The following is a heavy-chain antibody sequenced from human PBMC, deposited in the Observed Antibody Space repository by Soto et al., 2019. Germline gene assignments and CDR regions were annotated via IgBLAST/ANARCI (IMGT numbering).Heavy chain of an antibody. V-gene: IGHV3-33*01. CDR2: IWYDGSNK. J-gene: IGHJ4*02. CDR1: GFTFSSYG. CDR3: AREWYYYDSSGQGYFDY. Sequence: LRLSCAASGFTFSSYGMHWVRQAPGKGLEWVAVIWYDGSNKYYADSVKGRFTISRDNSKNTLYLQMNSLRAEDTAVYYCAREWYYYDSSGQGYFDYWGQGTLVTVSS. D-gene: IGHD3-22*01.